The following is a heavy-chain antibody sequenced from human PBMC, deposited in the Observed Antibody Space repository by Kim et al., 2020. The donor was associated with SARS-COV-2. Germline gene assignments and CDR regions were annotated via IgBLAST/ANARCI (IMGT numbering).Heavy chain of an antibody. V-gene: IGHV3-21*01. CDR2: ISSSSSYI. J-gene: IGHJ6*02. D-gene: IGHD4-17*01. Sequence: GGSLRLSCAASGFTFSSYSMNWVRQAPGKGLEWVSSISSSSSYIYYADSVKGRFTISRDNAKNSLYLQMNSLRAEDTAVYYCARVGGDVYYYYGMDVWGQGTTVTVSS. CDR1: GFTFSSYS. CDR3: ARVGGDVYYYYGMDV.